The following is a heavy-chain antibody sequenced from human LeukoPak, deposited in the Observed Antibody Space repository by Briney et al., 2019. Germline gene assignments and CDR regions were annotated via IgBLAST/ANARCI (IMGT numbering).Heavy chain of an antibody. CDR3: ARGTPVTTLPHFYYYMDV. D-gene: IGHD4-17*01. J-gene: IGHJ6*03. CDR2: INPNSGGT. Sequence: GASVKVSCRTSGYTLTDYYMHWVRQAPGQGLEWMGWINPNSGGTNYAQKFQGRVTMTSDTSITTAYMELSRLRSDDTAVYYCARGTPVTTLPHFYYYMDVWGKGTTVTVSS. V-gene: IGHV1-2*02. CDR1: GYTLTDYY.